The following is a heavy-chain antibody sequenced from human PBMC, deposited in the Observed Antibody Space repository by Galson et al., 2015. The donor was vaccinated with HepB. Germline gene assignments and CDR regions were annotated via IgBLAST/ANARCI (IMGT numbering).Heavy chain of an antibody. J-gene: IGHJ3*02. Sequence: LSLTCTVSGGSISGYYWSWIRQPPGRGLEWIGYIYYSGNTNYNPSLRSRVTISVDTSKNQFSLKLSSVTAADTAVYYCARHEPWSTTHDAFDIWGQGTMVTVSS. CDR2: IYYSGNT. CDR1: GGSISGYY. CDR3: ARHEPWSTTHDAFDI. D-gene: IGHD1-26*01. V-gene: IGHV4-59*08.